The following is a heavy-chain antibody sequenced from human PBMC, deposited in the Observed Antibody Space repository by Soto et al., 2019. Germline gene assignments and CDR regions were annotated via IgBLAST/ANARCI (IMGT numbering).Heavy chain of an antibody. CDR2: ISYDGSNK. J-gene: IGHJ6*02. Sequence: GGSLRLSCAASGFTFSSYGMHWVRQAPGKGLEWVAVISYDGSNKYYADSVKGRFTISRDNSKNTLYLQMNSLRAEDTAVYYCANSHEGYYYYGMDVWGQGTTVTVSS. CDR3: ANSHEGYYYYGMDV. CDR1: GFTFSSYG. V-gene: IGHV3-30*18.